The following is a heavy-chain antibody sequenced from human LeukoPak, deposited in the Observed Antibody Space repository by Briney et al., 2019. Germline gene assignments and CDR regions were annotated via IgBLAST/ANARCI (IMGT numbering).Heavy chain of an antibody. CDR2: ISSSSSYI. D-gene: IGHD4-17*01. CDR1: GFTFSSYS. Sequence: GGSLRLSCAASGFTFSSYSMNWVRQAPGKGLEWVSSISSSSSYIYYADSVKGRFTISRDNAKNSLYLQMNSLRAEDTALYYCAREGYGDFPFDYWGQGTLVTVSS. J-gene: IGHJ4*02. V-gene: IGHV3-21*01. CDR3: AREGYGDFPFDY.